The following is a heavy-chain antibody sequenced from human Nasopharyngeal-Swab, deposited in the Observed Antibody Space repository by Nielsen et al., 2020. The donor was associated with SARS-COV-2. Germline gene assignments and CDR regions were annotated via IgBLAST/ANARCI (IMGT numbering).Heavy chain of an antibody. D-gene: IGHD1-26*01. J-gene: IGHJ4*02. Sequence: ASVKVSCKASGYIFTSYDINWVRQATGQGLEWMGWMNPNSGNTGYAQKFQGRVTMTEDTSTDTAYMELSSLTSEDTAVYYCTTVAGSYGRFDYWGQGTLVTVSS. CDR1: GYIFTSYD. CDR2: MNPNSGNT. V-gene: IGHV1-8*01. CDR3: TTVAGSYGRFDY.